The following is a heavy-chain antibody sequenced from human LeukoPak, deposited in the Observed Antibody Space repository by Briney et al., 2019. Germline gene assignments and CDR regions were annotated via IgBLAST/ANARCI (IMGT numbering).Heavy chain of an antibody. CDR3: AKRHSSGYVEEMDY. CDR1: GFTFSSYG. J-gene: IGHJ4*02. Sequence: PGGTLRLSCAASGFTFSSYGMSWVRQAPGKGLEWVSAISGSGGSTYYADSVKGRFTISRDNSKNTLYLQMNSLRAEDTAVYYCAKRHSSGYVEEMDYWGQGTLVTVSS. D-gene: IGHD6-19*01. CDR2: ISGSGGST. V-gene: IGHV3-23*01.